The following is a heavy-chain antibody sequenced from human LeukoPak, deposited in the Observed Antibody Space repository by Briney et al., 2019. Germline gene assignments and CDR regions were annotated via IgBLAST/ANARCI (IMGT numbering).Heavy chain of an antibody. V-gene: IGHV1-2*02. CDR1: GYTFTGYY. J-gene: IGHJ4*02. CDR3: ARDLRITDK. D-gene: IGHD3-10*01. CDR2: INPNSGGT. Sequence: ASVKVSCKASGYTFTGYYMHWVRQAPGQGLEWMGWINPNSGGTNYAQKFQGRVTMTRDTSTSTVYMELSSLRSEDTAVYYCARDLRITDKWGQGTLVTVSS.